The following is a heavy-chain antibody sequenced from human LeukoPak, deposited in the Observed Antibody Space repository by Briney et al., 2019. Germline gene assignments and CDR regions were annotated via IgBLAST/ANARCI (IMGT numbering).Heavy chain of an antibody. D-gene: IGHD2-2*02. CDR2: INPNSGGT. V-gene: IGHV1-2*02. CDR1: GYTFTVYY. Sequence: ASVTVSFKASGYTFTVYYMHWVRQAPGQGLEWMGWINPNSGGTNYAQKFQGRVTMTRDTSISTAYMELSRLRSDDTAVYYCARAQIPAAISFPCDWGQGTLVTVSS. CDR3: ARAQIPAAISFPCD. J-gene: IGHJ4*02.